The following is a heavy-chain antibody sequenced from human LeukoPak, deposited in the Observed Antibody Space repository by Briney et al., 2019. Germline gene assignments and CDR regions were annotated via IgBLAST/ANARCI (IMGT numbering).Heavy chain of an antibody. Sequence: PGGSLRLSCAASGFTFSSYAMSWVRQAPGKGLEWVSATSGSGGSTEYADSVKGRFTISRDNSKNTLYLQMNSLRAEDTAVYYCAKDRLPRYGDYRLLSKTYDAFGIWGQGTMVTVSS. CDR2: TSGSGGST. CDR1: GFTFSSYA. D-gene: IGHD4-17*01. CDR3: AKDRLPRYGDYRLLSKTYDAFGI. V-gene: IGHV3-23*01. J-gene: IGHJ3*02.